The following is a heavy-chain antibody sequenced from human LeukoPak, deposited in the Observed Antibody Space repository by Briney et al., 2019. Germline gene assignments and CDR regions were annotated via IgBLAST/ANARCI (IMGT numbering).Heavy chain of an antibody. CDR2: IKSKTDGGTT. D-gene: IGHD3-22*01. V-gene: IGHV3-15*01. CDR3: TTDSYDSSGYYPTWWY. Sequence: GGSLRLSCAASGFTFSNAWMSWVRQAPGKGLEWVGRIKSKTDGGTTDYAAPVKGRFTISRDDSKNTLYLQMNSLKTEDTAVYYCTTDSYDSSGYYPTWWYWGQGTLVTVYS. J-gene: IGHJ4*02. CDR1: GFTFSNAW.